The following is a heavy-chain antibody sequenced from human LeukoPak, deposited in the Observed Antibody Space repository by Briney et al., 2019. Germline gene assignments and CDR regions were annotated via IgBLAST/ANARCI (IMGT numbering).Heavy chain of an antibody. CDR3: AKLTNSWFDP. D-gene: IGHD2-2*01. CDR2: ILYDGSNE. Sequence: WGSLRLSCAASGFTFSNYDIHWVRQAPGKGLEWVTFILYDGSNEYYADSVKGRFTISRDNSKNTLYLQMNSLRAEDTAVYYCAKLTNSWFDPWGQGTLVTVSS. V-gene: IGHV3-30*02. J-gene: IGHJ5*02. CDR1: GFTFSNYD.